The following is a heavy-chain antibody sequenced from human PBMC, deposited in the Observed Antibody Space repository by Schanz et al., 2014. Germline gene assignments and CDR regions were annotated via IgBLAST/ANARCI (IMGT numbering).Heavy chain of an antibody. CDR2: INPDSGGT. V-gene: IGHV1-2*06. D-gene: IGHD5-12*01. CDR1: GYTFSGYY. J-gene: IGHJ5*02. Sequence: QVQLVQSGAEVKKPGASVKVSCKASGYTFSGYYMHWVRQAPGQGLELMGRINPDSGGTNYAQKFQGRVTMTRDTSISTSYMELSSLRSDDTALYYCVRGFISGPKAWGQGTLVIVSS. CDR3: VRGFISGPKA.